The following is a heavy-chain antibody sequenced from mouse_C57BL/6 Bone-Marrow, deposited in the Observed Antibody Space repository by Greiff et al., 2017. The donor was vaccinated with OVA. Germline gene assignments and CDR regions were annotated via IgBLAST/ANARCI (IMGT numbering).Heavy chain of an antibody. V-gene: IGHV14-4*01. J-gene: IGHJ3*01. CDR3: TTSDGYYVGFAY. D-gene: IGHD2-3*01. CDR2: IDPENGDT. CDR1: GFNIKDDY. Sequence: VQLQQSGAELVRPGASVKLSCTASGFNIKDDYMHWVKQRPEQGLEWIGWIDPENGDTEYASKFQGKATITADTSSNTAYLQLSSRTSEDTAVYYCTTSDGYYVGFAYWGQGTLVTVSA.